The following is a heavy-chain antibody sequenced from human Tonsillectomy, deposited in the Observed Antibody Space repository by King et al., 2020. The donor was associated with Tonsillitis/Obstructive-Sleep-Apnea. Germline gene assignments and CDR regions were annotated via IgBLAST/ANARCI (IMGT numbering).Heavy chain of an antibody. CDR3: ARDSRFSADSSSWLYDP. D-gene: IGHD6-13*01. J-gene: IGHJ5*02. V-gene: IGHV3-33*01. CDR1: GFTFSSYG. Sequence: VQLVESGGGVVQPGRSLRLSCAASGFTFSSYGMHWVRQAPGKGLEWVAVIWYDGSNKYYADSVKGRFTISRDNSKNTLYLQMNSLRAEDTAVYYCARDSRFSADSSSWLYDPWGQGTLVTVSS. CDR2: IWYDGSNK.